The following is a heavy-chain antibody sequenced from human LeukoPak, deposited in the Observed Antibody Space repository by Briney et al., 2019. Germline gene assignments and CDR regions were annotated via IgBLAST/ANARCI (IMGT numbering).Heavy chain of an antibody. CDR3: ATSGYYYGSGSHYYYGMDV. CDR1: GGSISSSSYY. J-gene: IGHJ6*02. Sequence: SETLSLTCTVSGGSISSSSYYWGWIRQPPGKGLEWIGSIYYSGSTYYNPSLKSRVTISVDTSKNQFSLKLSSVTAADTAVYYCATSGYYYGSGSHYYYGMDVWGQGTTVTVSS. D-gene: IGHD3-10*01. V-gene: IGHV4-39*07. CDR2: IYYSGST.